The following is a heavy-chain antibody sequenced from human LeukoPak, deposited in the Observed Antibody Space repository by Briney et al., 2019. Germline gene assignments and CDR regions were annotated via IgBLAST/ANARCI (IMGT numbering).Heavy chain of an antibody. V-gene: IGHV4-4*07. CDR2: IYPGGNT. CDR1: GDSLSSFY. CDR3: ARERTGFAEFDY. J-gene: IGHJ4*02. Sequence: SETLSLTCTVSGDSLSSFYWSWIRQPAGKGLEWIGRIYPGGNTDYNPSLKSRVTVSVDTAKNQFSLRLTSVTAADTAVYFCARERTGFAEFDYWGRGILVTVSS.